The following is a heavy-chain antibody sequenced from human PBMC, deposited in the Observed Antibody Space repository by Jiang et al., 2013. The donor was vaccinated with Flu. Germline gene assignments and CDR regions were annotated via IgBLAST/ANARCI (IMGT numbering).Heavy chain of an antibody. Sequence: NTGYAQKFQGRVTMTRNTSISTAYMELSSLRSEDTAVYYCARGLNTSPAGGYYFDYWGQETLITVSS. V-gene: IGHV1-8*01. CDR2: NT. CDR3: ARGLNTSPAGGYYFDY. D-gene: IGHD6-13*01. J-gene: IGHJ4*02.